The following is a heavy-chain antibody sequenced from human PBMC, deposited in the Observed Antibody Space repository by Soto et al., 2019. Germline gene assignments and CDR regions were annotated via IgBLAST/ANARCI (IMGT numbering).Heavy chain of an antibody. CDR3: ARAEGSGWNSYYFDY. D-gene: IGHD6-19*01. J-gene: IGHJ4*02. Sequence: QVQLVRSGAEVKKPGASVKVSCKASGYTFTGYYMHWVRQAPGQGLEWMGWINPNSGGTNYAQKFQGWVTMTRDTSISTAYMELSRLRSDDTAVYYCARAEGSGWNSYYFDYWGQGTLVTVSS. CDR1: GYTFTGYY. CDR2: INPNSGGT. V-gene: IGHV1-2*04.